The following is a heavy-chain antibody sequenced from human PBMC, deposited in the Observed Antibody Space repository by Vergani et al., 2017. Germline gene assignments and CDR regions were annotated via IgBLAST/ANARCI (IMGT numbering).Heavy chain of an antibody. CDR3: AIDPYYYESSGYYYEDAFNS. D-gene: IGHD3-22*01. CDR2: ISISSSTI. CDR1: GFTFSSSS. Sequence: EVQLVESGGGLVQPGGSLRLSCAASGFTFSSSSMNWVRQAPGKGLEWVSYISISSSTIYYTDSVKGRFTIFRAYAKKSLYLQMNRLRAEDTAVYYCAIDPYYYESSGYYYEDAFNSGGQGTMVTVSS. V-gene: IGHV3-48*01. J-gene: IGHJ3*02.